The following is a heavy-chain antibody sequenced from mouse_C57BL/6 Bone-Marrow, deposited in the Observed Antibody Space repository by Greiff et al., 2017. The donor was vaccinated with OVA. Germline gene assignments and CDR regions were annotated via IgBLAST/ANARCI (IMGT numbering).Heavy chain of an antibody. CDR3: ARGDGYYWFAY. V-gene: IGHV1-81*01. Sequence: QVQLQQSGAELARPGASVKLSCKASGYTFTSYGISWVKQRTGQGLEWIGEIYPRSGNTYYNEKFKGKATLTEDKSSSTAYMELRSLTSEDSAVYFCARGDGYYWFAYWGQGTLVTVSA. CDR2: IYPRSGNT. J-gene: IGHJ3*01. D-gene: IGHD2-3*01. CDR1: GYTFTSYG.